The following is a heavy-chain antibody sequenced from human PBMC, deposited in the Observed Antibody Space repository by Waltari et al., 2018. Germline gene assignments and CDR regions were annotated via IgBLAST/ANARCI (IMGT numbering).Heavy chain of an antibody. V-gene: IGHV4-31*01. Sequence: QVQLQESGPGLVKPSQTLPLTCTVSGGSISSGGYYWSWTRQPPGTGLEWIGYIYYSGSTYYNPSLKSLVTISVDTSKNQFSLKLSSVTAADTAVYYCARGVEDDIVVVPAAIGAFDIWGQGTMVTVSS. D-gene: IGHD2-2*01. J-gene: IGHJ3*02. CDR1: GGSISSGGYY. CDR2: IYYSGST. CDR3: ARGVEDDIVVVPAAIGAFDI.